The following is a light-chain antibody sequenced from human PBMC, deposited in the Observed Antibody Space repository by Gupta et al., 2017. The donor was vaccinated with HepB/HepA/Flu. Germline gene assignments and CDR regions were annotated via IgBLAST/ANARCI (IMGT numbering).Light chain of an antibody. J-gene: IGKJ4*01. V-gene: IGKV3-11*01. CDR2: DGF. CDR1: QSVARY. CDR3: QHYSSCPIT. Sequence: EIVLTQSPATLSLSPGERATLSCRASQSVARYLAWYQQKPGLAPRLLIYDGFKRATGIPARFSGSGSGTDFILTICSLEPEDFGVYCCQHYSSCPITFGRGTKFEIK.